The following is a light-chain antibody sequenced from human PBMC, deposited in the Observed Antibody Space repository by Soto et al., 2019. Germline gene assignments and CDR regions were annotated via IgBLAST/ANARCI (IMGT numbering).Light chain of an antibody. V-gene: IGLV2-14*01. CDR2: EVS. CDR1: SSDIGSYRY. J-gene: IGLJ1*01. Sequence: QSALTQPASVSGSPEQSVTISCTGTSSDIGSYRYVSWYQQHPGKAPKLLIFEVSYRPSGVSNRFSASKSGNTASLTISGLQTEDEADYHCSSYTSSRIYVFGAGTKVTVL. CDR3: SSYTSSRIYV.